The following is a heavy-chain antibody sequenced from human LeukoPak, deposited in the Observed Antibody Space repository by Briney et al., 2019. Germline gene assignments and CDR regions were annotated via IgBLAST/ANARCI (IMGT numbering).Heavy chain of an antibody. CDR3: AAGYYFGDY. CDR2: ISHDGSNK. V-gene: IGHV3-30*03. CDR1: GLSFSSHG. Sequence: GGSLRLSCAASGLSFSSHGMHWVRQAPGKGLEWVATISHDGSNKYYADSVKGRFTISRDNSKNTLYLQMNSLRAEDTAVYYCAAGYYFGDYWGQGTLVTVSS. D-gene: IGHD3-22*01. J-gene: IGHJ4*02.